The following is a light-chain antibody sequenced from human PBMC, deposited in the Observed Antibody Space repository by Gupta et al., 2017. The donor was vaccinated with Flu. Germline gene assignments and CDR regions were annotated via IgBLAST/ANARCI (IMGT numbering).Light chain of an antibody. Sequence: VGDYIIVSCRTSYGVTDCLHWYQQRPGQAPKLLVYGASTLHYGVPSRFTGSGSGTDFNLTISDLQPEDFATYFCEQSYIAPWTFGQGTKVEV. V-gene: IGKV1-39*01. J-gene: IGKJ1*01. CDR3: EQSYIAPWT. CDR2: GAS. CDR1: YGVTDC.